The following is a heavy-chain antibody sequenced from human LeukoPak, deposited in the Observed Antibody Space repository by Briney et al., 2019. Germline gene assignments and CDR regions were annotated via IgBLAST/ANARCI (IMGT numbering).Heavy chain of an antibody. CDR3: AREAVVVRKEGAFDI. J-gene: IGHJ3*02. V-gene: IGHV1-18*01. D-gene: IGHD2-2*01. CDR1: GYTFTSYG. CDR2: ISAYNGNT. Sequence: ASVKVSCKASGYTFTSYGISWVRQAPGQGLEWMGWISAYNGNTNYAQKLQGRVTMTTDTSTSTAYMELRSLRSDDTAVYYCAREAVVVRKEGAFDIWGQGTMVTVSS.